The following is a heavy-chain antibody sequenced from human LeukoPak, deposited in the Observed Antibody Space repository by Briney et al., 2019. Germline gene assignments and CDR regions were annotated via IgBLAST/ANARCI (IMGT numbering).Heavy chain of an antibody. Sequence: PGGSLRLSCAASGFTFSSYAMHWVRQAPGKGLEYVSAISSNGGSTYYANSVKGRFTISRDNSKNTLYLQMGSLRAEDMAVYYCARDLGAAADDYWGQGTLVTVSS. CDR2: ISSNGGST. CDR1: GFTFSSYA. CDR3: ARDLGAAADDY. V-gene: IGHV3-64*01. J-gene: IGHJ4*02. D-gene: IGHD6-13*01.